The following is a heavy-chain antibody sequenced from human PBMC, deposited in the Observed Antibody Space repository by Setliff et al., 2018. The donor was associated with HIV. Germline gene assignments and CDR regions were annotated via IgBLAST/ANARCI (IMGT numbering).Heavy chain of an antibody. Sequence: SDTLSLTCAVFGGSFTDIGGSFTDYYWIWIRQPPGKGLEWIGEINHSGSTHYNPSLKSRVTISIDTSKNQFSLKLSSVTAADTAVYYCARHQGKYYDSSGYSGWFFDLWGRGTLVTVS. CDR3: ARHQGKYYDSSGYSGWFFDL. CDR1: GGSFTDIGGSFTDYY. J-gene: IGHJ2*01. D-gene: IGHD3-22*01. V-gene: IGHV4-34*01. CDR2: INHSGST.